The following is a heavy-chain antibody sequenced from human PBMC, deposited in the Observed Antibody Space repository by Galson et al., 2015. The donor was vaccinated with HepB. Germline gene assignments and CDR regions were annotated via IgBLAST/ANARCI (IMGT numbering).Heavy chain of an antibody. CDR3: TRIALSGSYWYFDY. D-gene: IGHD1-26*01. CDR1: GVTFSTYT. CDR2: IIPVLGIV. V-gene: IGHV1-69*10. Sequence: SVKVSCKASGVTFSTYTITWVRQAPGQGLEWMGGIIPVLGIVSYAQKFQGRVTIIADKSTSTAYMELSSLRSDDTAVYYCTRIALSGSYWYFDYWGQGSLVTVSS. J-gene: IGHJ4*02.